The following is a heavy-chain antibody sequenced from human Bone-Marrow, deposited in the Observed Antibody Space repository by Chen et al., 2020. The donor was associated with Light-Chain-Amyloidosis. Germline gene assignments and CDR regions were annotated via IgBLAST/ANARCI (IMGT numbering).Heavy chain of an antibody. D-gene: IGHD3-9*01. CDR2: IGGIGGCR. V-gene: IGHV3-23*01. CDR1: GFAFSSYA. CDR3: AKDISYDDILPGYPADAFDI. Sequence: SCAASGFAFSSYAMSWVRQAPGKGLEWVSTIGGIGGCRYYGDSVKGRLTISRDNSKNALXLQMNXXXXXXXXXXXXAKDISYDDILPGYPADAFDIWGQGTMVTVSS. J-gene: IGHJ3*02.